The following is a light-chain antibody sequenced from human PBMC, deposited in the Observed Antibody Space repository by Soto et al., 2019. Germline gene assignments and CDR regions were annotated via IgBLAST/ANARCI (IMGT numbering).Light chain of an antibody. V-gene: IGKV1-27*01. CDR2: AAS. CDR3: QKYNSAPWT. CDR1: LGISDY. Sequence: DNQMTQSPSSLSASVGDRVXITXXASLGISDYLAWYQQKPGKVPRLLIYAASTLHSGVPSRFSGSGSGTDFTLTISSLQPEDVATYYCQKYNSAPWTFGQGTKVDIK. J-gene: IGKJ1*01.